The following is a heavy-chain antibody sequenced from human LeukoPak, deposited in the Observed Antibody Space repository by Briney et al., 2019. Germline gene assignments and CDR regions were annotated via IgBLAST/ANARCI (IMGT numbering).Heavy chain of an antibody. CDR1: GFTFSDSG. J-gene: IGHJ4*02. V-gene: IGHV3-73*01. Sequence: GGSLRLSCAVSGFTFSDSGMHWVRQASGKGLEWVVHIRSKADSYATVYAASVKGRFTITRDDSENTAYLQMNSLKTEDTAVYYCATFPSGSWSAYWGQGTLVTVSS. CDR3: ATFPSGSWSAY. CDR2: IRSKADSYAT. D-gene: IGHD1-26*01.